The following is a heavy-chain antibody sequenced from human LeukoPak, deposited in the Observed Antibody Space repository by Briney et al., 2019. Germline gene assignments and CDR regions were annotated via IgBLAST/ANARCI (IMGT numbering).Heavy chain of an antibody. Sequence: GGSLRLSCAASGFTFSSYDIHWVRQAPGKGLEWVAFIRYDGSNKYYADSVRGRFTISRDNSKNTLYLQRNSLRAEDTAVYYCARILDSAWGELGYWGQEPWSPSPQ. V-gene: IGHV3-30*02. CDR3: ARILDSAWGELGY. CDR1: GFTFSSYD. D-gene: IGHD6-19*01. CDR2: IRYDGSNK. J-gene: IGHJ4*01.